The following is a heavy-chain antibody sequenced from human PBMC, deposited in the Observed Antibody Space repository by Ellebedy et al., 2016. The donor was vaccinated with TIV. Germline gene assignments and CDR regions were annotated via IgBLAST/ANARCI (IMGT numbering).Heavy chain of an antibody. CDR1: GYSISSGYW. V-gene: IGHV4-38-2*02. D-gene: IGHD3-9*01. CDR2: IWHHGMT. J-gene: IGHJ4*02. Sequence: SETLSLTCTVSGYSISSGYWWGWVRQPPGKGLECLGSIWHHGMTYYNPSLESRVTISVDTSKNQLYLKLSSVTAADTAVYYCASGYYDTLTGSTGGDFDSWGQGTLVTVSS. CDR3: ASGYYDTLTGSTGGDFDS.